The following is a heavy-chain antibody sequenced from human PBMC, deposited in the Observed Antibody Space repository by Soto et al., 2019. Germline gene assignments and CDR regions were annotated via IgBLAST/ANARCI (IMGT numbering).Heavy chain of an antibody. D-gene: IGHD6-19*01. CDR3: ARDIAVTYNWFDP. CDR1: GFTFSSYG. CDR2: IWYDGSNK. J-gene: IGHJ5*02. V-gene: IGHV3-33*01. Sequence: GGSLRLSCAASGFTFSSYGMHWVRQAPGKGLEWVAVIWYDGSNKYYADSVKGRFTISRDNSKNTLYLQMNSLRAEDTAVYYCARDIAVTYNWFDPWGQGTLVTVSS.